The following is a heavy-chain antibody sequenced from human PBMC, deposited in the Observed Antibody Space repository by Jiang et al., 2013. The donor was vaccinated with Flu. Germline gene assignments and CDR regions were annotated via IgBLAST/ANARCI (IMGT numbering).Heavy chain of an antibody. Sequence: VQLVESGAEVKKPGSSVKVSCKASGGTFSSYAISWVRQAPGQGLEWMGGIIPIFGTANYAQKFQGRVTITADESTSTAYMELSSLRSEDTAVYYCARDSSGYYPSPNSYYYYGMDVWGQGTTVTVSS. CDR2: IIPIFGTA. CDR3: ARDSSGYYPSPNSYYYYGMDV. J-gene: IGHJ6*02. V-gene: IGHV1-69*01. CDR1: GGTFSSYA. D-gene: IGHD3-22*01.